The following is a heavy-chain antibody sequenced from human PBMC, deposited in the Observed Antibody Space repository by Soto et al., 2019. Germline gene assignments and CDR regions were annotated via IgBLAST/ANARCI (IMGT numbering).Heavy chain of an antibody. J-gene: IGHJ4*02. CDR3: AAWAEGATEVH. D-gene: IGHD2-15*01. V-gene: IGHV3-33*01. Sequence: GGSLRLSCETSGFSFSVYGMHWVRQAPGKGLEWVAVIWYDASKQFYAASVEGRFTISRDNSKAILYLQMNSLRAEDTAVYYCAAWAEGATEVHWGQGTLVTVS. CDR1: GFSFSVYG. CDR2: IWYDASKQ.